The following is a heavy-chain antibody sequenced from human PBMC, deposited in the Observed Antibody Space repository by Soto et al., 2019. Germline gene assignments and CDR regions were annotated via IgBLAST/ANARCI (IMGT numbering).Heavy chain of an antibody. Sequence: QVQLVQSGAEVKKPGSSAKGSCKASGDTFSSYSFNWVRQAPGEGLEWMGRIIPMLGVSSSAQKFQGRVTFTADKSTSTVYMELSSLRSEDTALYYCATDRRENWGIDYWGQGSLVTVSS. V-gene: IGHV1-69*04. CDR3: ATDRRENWGIDY. D-gene: IGHD7-27*01. J-gene: IGHJ4*02. CDR2: IIPMLGVS. CDR1: GDTFSSYS.